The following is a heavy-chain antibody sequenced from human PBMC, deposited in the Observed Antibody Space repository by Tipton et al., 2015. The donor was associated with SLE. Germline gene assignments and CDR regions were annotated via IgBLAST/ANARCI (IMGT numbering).Heavy chain of an antibody. Sequence: TLSLTCTVSGGSISSHYWSWIRRPPGKGLVWIGYIYYSGSTNYNPSLKSRVTISVDTSKNQFSLKLSSVTAADTAVYYCARAREEGGYYGMDVWGQGTTVTVSS. CDR2: IYYSGST. J-gene: IGHJ6*02. V-gene: IGHV4-59*11. D-gene: IGHD1-26*01. CDR3: ARAREEGGYYGMDV. CDR1: GGSISSHY.